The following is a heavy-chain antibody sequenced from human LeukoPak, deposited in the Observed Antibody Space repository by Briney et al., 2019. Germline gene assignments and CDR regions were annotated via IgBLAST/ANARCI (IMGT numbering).Heavy chain of an antibody. J-gene: IGHJ5*02. D-gene: IGHD6-19*01. V-gene: IGHV1-69*13. CDR2: SIPIFGPA. CDR3: ARVTMWIAVAGTGWFDP. CDR1: GGTFSSYA. Sequence: SVKVSCKASGGTFSSYAISWVRQAPGQGLEWMGGSIPIFGPANYAQKFQGRVTITADEATSTAYMELSSLRSEDTAVYYCARVTMWIAVAGTGWFDPWGQGTLVTVSS.